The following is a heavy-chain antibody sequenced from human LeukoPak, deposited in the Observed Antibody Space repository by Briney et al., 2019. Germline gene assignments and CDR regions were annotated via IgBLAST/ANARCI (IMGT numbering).Heavy chain of an antibody. D-gene: IGHD3-10*01. J-gene: IGHJ5*02. CDR1: GFTFSSYA. Sequence: GGSLRLSCAASGFTFSSYAMYWVRQAPGKGLEWVSHISSSSSTIYYADSVKGRFTISRDNAKNSLYLQMNSLRAEDTAVYYCAKRYGSGSYPNWFDPWGQGTLVTVSS. V-gene: IGHV3-48*01. CDR3: AKRYGSGSYPNWFDP. CDR2: ISSSSSTI.